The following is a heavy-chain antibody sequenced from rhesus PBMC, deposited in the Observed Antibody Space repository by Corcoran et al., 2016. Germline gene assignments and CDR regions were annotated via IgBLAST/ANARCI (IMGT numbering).Heavy chain of an antibody. CDR3: ARVNFWRGPYFDY. V-gene: IGHV2-95*01. CDR2: IYWNDSK. D-gene: IGHD3-3*01. Sequence: QVTLKESGPALVKPTQTLTLTCTFSRVSISTTGTGVGWIRQPHVKAREWIASIYWNDSKYYSTSRKSRLTISKDTAKNQVVLTMTSMDPVDTATYYCARVNFWRGPYFDYWGQGVLVTVSS. J-gene: IGHJ4*01. CDR1: RVSISTTGTG.